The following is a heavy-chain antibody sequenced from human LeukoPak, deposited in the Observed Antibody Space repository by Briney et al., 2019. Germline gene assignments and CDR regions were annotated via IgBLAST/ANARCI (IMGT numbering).Heavy chain of an antibody. Sequence: ASVKVSCKASGYTFSDFYIHWVRQAPGQGLEYVGWITPKSGDTYSPQRFQGRVTMTRDASISTAYMELSSLRSDNTAVYFCARVRLADERAWAYWGQGTLVTVSS. D-gene: IGHD3-3*02. CDR2: ITPKSGDT. V-gene: IGHV1-2*02. J-gene: IGHJ4*02. CDR3: ARVRLADERAWAY. CDR1: GYTFSDFY.